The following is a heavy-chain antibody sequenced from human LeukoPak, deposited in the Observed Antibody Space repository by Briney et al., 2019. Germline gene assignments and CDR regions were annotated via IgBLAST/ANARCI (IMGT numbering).Heavy chain of an antibody. V-gene: IGHV1-18*01. J-gene: IGHJ5*02. Sequence: ASVKVSCKASGYTFTSYGISWVRQAPGPGLEWMGWISAYNGNTNYAQKLQGRVTMTTDTSTSTAYMELRSLRSDDTAVYYCARDGGEVPAAIRGWFDPWGQGTLVTVSS. CDR2: ISAYNGNT. CDR1: GYTFTSYG. CDR3: ARDGGEVPAAIRGWFDP. D-gene: IGHD2-2*02.